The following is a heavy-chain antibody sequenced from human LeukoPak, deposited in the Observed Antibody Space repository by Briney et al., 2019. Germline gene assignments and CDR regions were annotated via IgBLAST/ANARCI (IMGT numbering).Heavy chain of an antibody. CDR2: IYSDGSRT. CDR3: VKSPGSGWPV. Sequence: GGSLRLSCSASGFTFSSFAMHWVRQAPGKGLEYLSAIYSDGSRTYYADSVKGRFTISRDNSKNTLYFEMSSLRVEDTAVYYCVKSPGSGWPVWGQGTLLTVSS. V-gene: IGHV3-64D*06. J-gene: IGHJ4*02. D-gene: IGHD6-19*01. CDR1: GFTFSSFA.